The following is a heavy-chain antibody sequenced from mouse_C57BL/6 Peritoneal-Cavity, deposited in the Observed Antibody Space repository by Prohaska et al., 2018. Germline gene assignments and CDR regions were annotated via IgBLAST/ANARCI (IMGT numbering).Heavy chain of an antibody. CDR3: ARSRCYYFDH. Sequence: QVSLKESCPGILQSSHTLSLSSSFSGFSLITSGMGLSWIRLPSGKGLEWLAHIYWDDDERYNPSLMSRLTISKDTARNQVFLKMRSVDTADTPTYYRARSRCYYFDHWGQGTTLSVAS. CDR1: GFSLITSGMG. CDR2: IYWDDDE. J-gene: IGHJ2*01. V-gene: IGHV8-12*01.